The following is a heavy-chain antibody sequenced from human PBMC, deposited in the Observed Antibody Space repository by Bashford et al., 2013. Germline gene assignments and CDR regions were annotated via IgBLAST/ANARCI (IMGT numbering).Heavy chain of an antibody. CDR2: IYPGDSDT. J-gene: IGHJ4*02. Sequence: WVRQMPGKGLEWMGIIYPGDSDTRYSPSFQGQVTISADKSISTAYLQWSSLKASDTAMYYCARFGLLWFGELSGLDYWGQGTLVTVSS. V-gene: IGHV5-51*01. CDR3: ARFGLLWFGELSGLDY. D-gene: IGHD3-10*01.